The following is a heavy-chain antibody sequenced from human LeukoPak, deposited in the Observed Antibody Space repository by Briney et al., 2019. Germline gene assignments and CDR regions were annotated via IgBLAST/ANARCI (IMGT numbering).Heavy chain of an antibody. CDR3: AKSAYYDSSGFYREYYFDY. CDR1: GSTFSSYA. J-gene: IGHJ4*02. CDR2: ISGSGGGT. V-gene: IGHV3-23*01. Sequence: GGSLRLSCAASGSTFSSYAMSWVRQAPEKGLEWVSTISGSGGGTYYADSVKGRFTISRDNSKNTLHLQMNSLRAEDTAVYYCAKSAYYDSSGFYREYYFDYWGQGTLVTVSS. D-gene: IGHD3-22*01.